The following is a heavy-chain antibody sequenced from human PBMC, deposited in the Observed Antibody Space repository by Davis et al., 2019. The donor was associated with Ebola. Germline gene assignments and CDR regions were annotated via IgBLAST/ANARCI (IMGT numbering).Heavy chain of an antibody. CDR1: GFTFSSYA. V-gene: IGHV3-30-3*01. D-gene: IGHD6-6*01. CDR3: ARETSDDY. CDR2: ISYDGSNK. Sequence: GESLKISCAASGFTFSSYAMHWVRQAPGKGLEWVAFISYDGSNKYYADSAKVRFTISRDNAQNSLYLEMNRLRVEDTAMYYCARETSDDYWGQGTLVTVSS. J-gene: IGHJ4*02.